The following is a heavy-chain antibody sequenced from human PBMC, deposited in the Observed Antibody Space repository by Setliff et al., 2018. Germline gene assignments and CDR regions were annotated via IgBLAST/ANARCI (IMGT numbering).Heavy chain of an antibody. CDR3: TRSTSGAFDY. V-gene: IGHV3-21*06. J-gene: IGHJ4*02. D-gene: IGHD2-2*01. Sequence: LRLSCAASGLTLTPYTMTWVRQAPGKGPEWVSSISDTSAFIYYADSVKGRFTISRDNAKNTLYLQMNSLRADDTAVYYCTRSTSGAFDYWGQGTLVTVSS. CDR1: GLTLTPYT. CDR2: ISDTSAFI.